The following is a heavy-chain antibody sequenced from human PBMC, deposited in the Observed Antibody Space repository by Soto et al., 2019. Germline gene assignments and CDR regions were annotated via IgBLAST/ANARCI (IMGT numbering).Heavy chain of an antibody. CDR3: ARDPSLRAVAVF. J-gene: IGHJ4*02. Sequence: GGSLRLSCAASGFTFSSYGMTWVRQAPGKGLEWVANIKQDGSEKYYVDSVKGRFTISRDNAKNSLYLQMNSLRAEDTAVYYCARDPSLRAVAVFWGQGALVTVSS. V-gene: IGHV3-7*01. CDR2: IKQDGSEK. D-gene: IGHD6-19*01. CDR1: GFTFSSYG.